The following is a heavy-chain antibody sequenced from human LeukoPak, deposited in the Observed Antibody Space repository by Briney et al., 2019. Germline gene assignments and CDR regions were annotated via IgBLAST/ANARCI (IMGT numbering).Heavy chain of an antibody. Sequence: PGGSLRLSCAASGFTFSSYWMHWVRQAPGKGLVWVSRINSDGSSTSYADSVKGRFTISRDNAKNTLYLQMNSLRAEDTAVYYCAREIVEAYCGGDCYSPWGQGTLVTVSS. CDR1: GFTFSSYW. CDR3: AREIVEAYCGGDCYSP. CDR2: INSDGSST. J-gene: IGHJ5*02. V-gene: IGHV3-74*01. D-gene: IGHD2-21*02.